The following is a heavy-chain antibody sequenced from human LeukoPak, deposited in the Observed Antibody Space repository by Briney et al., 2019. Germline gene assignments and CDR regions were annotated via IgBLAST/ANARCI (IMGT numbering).Heavy chain of an antibody. CDR1: GGSISRDY. V-gene: IGHV4-59*01. J-gene: IGHJ4*02. D-gene: IGHD3-9*01. CDR2: LYYSGST. CDR3: ARDLTGYYVFDY. Sequence: MSSETLSLTCTVSGGSISRDYWSWIRQPPGKGLEWIGYLYYSGSTNYNPSLKSRVTISVDTSKNQFSLKLSSVTAADTAVYYCARDLTGYYVFDYWGQGTLVTVSS.